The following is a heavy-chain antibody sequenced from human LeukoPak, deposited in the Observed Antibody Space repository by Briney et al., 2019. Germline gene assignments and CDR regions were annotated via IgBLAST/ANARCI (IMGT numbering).Heavy chain of an antibody. D-gene: IGHD5/OR15-5a*01. CDR2: MNHSGSS. CDR3: ARVSWYFQH. Sequence: SETLSLTCAVYGGSFSGYYWSWIRQPPGKGLEWIGEMNHSGSSNYNPSLKSRVTISVDTSKNQFSLELSSVTAADTAVYYCARVSWYFQHWGQGTLVTVSS. CDR1: GGSFSGYY. J-gene: IGHJ1*01. V-gene: IGHV4-34*01.